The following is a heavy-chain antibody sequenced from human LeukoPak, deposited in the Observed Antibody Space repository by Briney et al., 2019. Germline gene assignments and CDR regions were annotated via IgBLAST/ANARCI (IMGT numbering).Heavy chain of an antibody. CDR1: GYTFTNYD. V-gene: IGHV1-8*03. Sequence: ASVKVSCKTSGYTFTNYDINWVRQATGQGLEWMGWMNPITGNAGYAQKFQGRVTITRNTSINTAYMELSSLRSEDTAVYYCAREAGTSSSGGGFDYWGQGTQVTVSS. J-gene: IGHJ4*02. CDR2: MNPITGNA. CDR3: AREAGTSSSGGGFDY. D-gene: IGHD6-13*01.